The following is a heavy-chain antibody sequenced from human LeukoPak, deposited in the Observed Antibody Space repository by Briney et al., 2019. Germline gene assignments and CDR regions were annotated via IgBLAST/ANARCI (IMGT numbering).Heavy chain of an antibody. CDR1: GGSFSGYY. CDR2: INHSGST. Sequence: SETLSLTCAVYGGSFSGYYWSWIRQPPGKGLEWIGEINHSGSTNYNPSLKSRDTISKNQFSLKLSSVTAADTAVYYCARRNYGDYVGWFDPWGQGTLVTVSS. J-gene: IGHJ5*02. V-gene: IGHV4-34*01. D-gene: IGHD4-17*01. CDR3: ARRNYGDYVGWFDP.